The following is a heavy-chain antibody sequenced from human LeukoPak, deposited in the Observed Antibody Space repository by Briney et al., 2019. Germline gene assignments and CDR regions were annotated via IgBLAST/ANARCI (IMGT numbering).Heavy chain of an antibody. CDR2: VLIGSKLT. D-gene: IGHD2-2*01. V-gene: IGHV3-23*05. Sequence: PGGSLRLPCAASGFTFSNYAMSRVRQAPGKGLEWVSSVLIGSKLTYHADSVKGRFIVSRDDSKSTLYLQMHSLRAEGTAVYYCVKRPASSDAYFEEWGRGTLVTVSS. CDR1: GFTFSNYA. J-gene: IGHJ4*02. CDR3: VKRPASSDAYFEE.